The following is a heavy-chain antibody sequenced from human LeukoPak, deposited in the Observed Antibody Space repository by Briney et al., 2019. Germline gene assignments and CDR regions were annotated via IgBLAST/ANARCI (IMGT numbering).Heavy chain of an antibody. CDR1: GYTFTSYG. D-gene: IGHD2-15*01. Sequence: ASVKVSCKASGYTFTSYGISWVRPAPGQGLEWMGWISAYNGNTNYAQKLQGRVTMTTDTSTSTAYMELRSLRSDDTAVYYCARVNGYCSGGSCYSGWFDPWGQGTLVTVSS. V-gene: IGHV1-18*01. J-gene: IGHJ5*02. CDR2: ISAYNGNT. CDR3: ARVNGYCSGGSCYSGWFDP.